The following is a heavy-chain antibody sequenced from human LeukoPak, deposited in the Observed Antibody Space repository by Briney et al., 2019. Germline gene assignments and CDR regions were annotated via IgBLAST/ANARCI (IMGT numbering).Heavy chain of an antibody. CDR3: AKGKGSSGWYD. CDR2: VSDSGSGT. Sequence: GGSLRLSCAASGLTFSTYAMSLVRQAPGRGLEWVSAVSDSGSGTYYADSVKGRFTISRDNSKNTLYLQMTSLRAEDTALYYCAKGKGSSGWYDWGQGTLVTVSS. D-gene: IGHD6-19*01. V-gene: IGHV3-23*01. J-gene: IGHJ4*02. CDR1: GLTFSTYA.